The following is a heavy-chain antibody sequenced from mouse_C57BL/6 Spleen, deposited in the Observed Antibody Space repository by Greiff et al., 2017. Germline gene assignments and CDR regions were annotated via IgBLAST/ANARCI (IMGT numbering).Heavy chain of an antibody. CDR2: ISDGGSYT. CDR3: ARDGSSPFDY. J-gene: IGHJ2*01. D-gene: IGHD1-1*01. CDR1: GFTFSSYA. V-gene: IGHV5-4*01. Sequence: EVQVVESGGGLVKPGGSLKLSCAASGFTFSSYAMSWVRQTPEKRLEWVATISDGGSYTYYPDNVKGRFTISRENAKNNLYLQMSHLKSEDTAMYYCARDGSSPFDYWGQGTTLTVSS.